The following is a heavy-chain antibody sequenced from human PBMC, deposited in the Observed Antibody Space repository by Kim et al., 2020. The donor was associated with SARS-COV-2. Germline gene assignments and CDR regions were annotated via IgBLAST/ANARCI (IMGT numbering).Heavy chain of an antibody. D-gene: IGHD3-16*01. CDR2: MNPNSGNT. V-gene: IGHV1-8*01. CDR1: GYTFTSYD. J-gene: IGHJ3*02. Sequence: ASVKVSCKASGYTFTSYDINWVRQATGQGLEWMGWMNPNSGNTGYAQKFQGRVTMTRNTSISTAYMELSSLRSEDTAVYYCARGSHFSRLPHGGAFDIWGQGTMVTVSS. CDR3: ARGSHFSRLPHGGAFDI.